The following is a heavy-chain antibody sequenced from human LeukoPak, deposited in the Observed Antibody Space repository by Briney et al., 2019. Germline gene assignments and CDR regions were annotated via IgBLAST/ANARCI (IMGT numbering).Heavy chain of an antibody. D-gene: IGHD6-19*01. CDR1: GGTFSSYA. V-gene: IGHV1-69*05. CDR2: IIPIFGTA. Sequence: GASVTVSCKASGGTFSSYAISWVRQAPGQGLEWMGGIIPIFGTANYAQKFQGRVTITTDESTSTAYMELSSLRSEDTAVYYCARYGGSGPNAYYYYYMDVWGKGTTVTVSS. CDR3: ARYGGSGPNAYYYYYMDV. J-gene: IGHJ6*03.